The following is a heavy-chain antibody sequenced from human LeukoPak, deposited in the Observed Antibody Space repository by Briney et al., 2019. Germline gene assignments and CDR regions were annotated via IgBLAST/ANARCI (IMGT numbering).Heavy chain of an antibody. CDR3: ARYASGSYYWFDP. CDR1: GGSISSTSYH. J-gene: IGHJ5*02. D-gene: IGHD3-10*01. V-gene: IGHV4-39*01. CDR2: VYYTGSA. Sequence: SETLSLTCTVSGGSISSTSYHWAWIRQPPGKGLEWIATVYYTGSAYYNPSLKSRLTISVDTSKSQFSLKLSSVTTADTGLYYCARYASGSYYWFDPWGQGTLVTVSS.